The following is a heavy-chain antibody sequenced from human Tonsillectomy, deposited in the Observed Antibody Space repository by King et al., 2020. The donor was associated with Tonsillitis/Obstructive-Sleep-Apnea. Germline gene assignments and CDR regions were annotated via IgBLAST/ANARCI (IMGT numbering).Heavy chain of an antibody. Sequence: VQLVESGGGLVQPGGSLRLSCAASGFTFNSYAMNWVRQAPGKGLEWVSAISGSGGGTYSANSVRGRFTISRDNSKNTLYLQMNRLRVEDTAVYYCARGKDNSGWYYYGMDVWGQGTTVTVSS. V-gene: IGHV3-23*04. D-gene: IGHD6-19*01. CDR3: ARGKDNSGWYYYGMDV. J-gene: IGHJ6*02. CDR2: ISGSGGGT. CDR1: GFTFNSYA.